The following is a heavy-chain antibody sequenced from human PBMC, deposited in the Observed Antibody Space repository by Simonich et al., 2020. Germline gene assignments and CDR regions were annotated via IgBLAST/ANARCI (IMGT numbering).Heavy chain of an antibody. CDR1: GYTFTGYY. J-gene: IGHJ1*01. Sequence: QVQLVQSGAEVKKPGASVKVYCKASGYTFTGYYMHWVRHAPGQGLEVMGWINPNGGGKDYVQKVQVRVPMTRDTSISTAYMELSRLRSDDTAVYYCARSHIAAAGTGYFQHWGQGTLVTVSS. CDR2: INPNGGGK. CDR3: ARSHIAAAGTGYFQH. D-gene: IGHD6-13*01. V-gene: IGHV1-2*02.